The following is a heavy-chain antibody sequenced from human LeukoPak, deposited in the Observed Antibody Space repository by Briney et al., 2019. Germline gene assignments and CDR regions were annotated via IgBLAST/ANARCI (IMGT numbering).Heavy chain of an antibody. CDR1: GGTFSSYA. V-gene: IGHV1-69*05. CDR2: IIPICGTA. D-gene: IGHD1-26*01. CDR3: ARDYGEWGRYYFDY. J-gene: IGHJ4*02. Sequence: ASVKVSCKASGGTFSSYATSWDRQAHGQGLEWMGRIIPICGTANYAQKFQGRVTITTDESTSTAYMELSSLRSEDTAVYYCARDYGEWGRYYFDYWGQGTLVTVSS.